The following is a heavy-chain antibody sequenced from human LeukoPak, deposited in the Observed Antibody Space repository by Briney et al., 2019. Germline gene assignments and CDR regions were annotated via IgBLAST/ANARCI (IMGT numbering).Heavy chain of an antibody. CDR2: INQDGSEK. D-gene: IGHD2-2*01. CDR1: GFSISYKY. J-gene: IGHJ4*02. Sequence: TGGSLRLSCTSSGFSISYKYMSWVRQAPGQGLEWVANINQDGSEKYYLDSAKGRFTISRDNARNSLYLQVNSLRAEDTAVYYCARGGTSGYSSTRHFWGGNYYFDYWGQGSLVTVSS. CDR3: ARGGTSGYSSTRHFWGGNYYFDY. V-gene: IGHV3-7*01.